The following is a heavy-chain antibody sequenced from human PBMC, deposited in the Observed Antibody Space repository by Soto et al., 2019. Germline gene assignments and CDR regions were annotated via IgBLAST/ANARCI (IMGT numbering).Heavy chain of an antibody. Sequence: QVQLVESGGGVVQPGRSLRLSCAASGFTFSSYGMHWFRQAPGKGLEWVAVIWYDGSNKYYADSVKGRFTISRDNSKNTLYLQMNSLRAEDTAVYYCARDRLTYYDILTGYYNYYDYYGMDVWGQGTTVTVSS. CDR1: GFTFSSYG. J-gene: IGHJ6*02. V-gene: IGHV3-33*01. CDR2: IWYDGSNK. CDR3: ARDRLTYYDILTGYYNYYDYYGMDV. D-gene: IGHD3-9*01.